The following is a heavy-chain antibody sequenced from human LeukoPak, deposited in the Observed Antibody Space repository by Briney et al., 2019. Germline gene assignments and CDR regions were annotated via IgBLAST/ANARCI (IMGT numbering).Heavy chain of an antibody. J-gene: IGHJ4*02. D-gene: IGHD2-2*01. CDR1: GFLFGGHA. V-gene: IGHV3-21*06. CDR2: ISSSATYI. CDR3: ARAAIRVDFFDS. Sequence: GGSLRLSCAASGFLFGGHAMMWVRQAPGKGLECVSSISSSATYINYADSVKGRFTISRDNVKNSLFLDMTSLRVEDAAVYYRARAAIRVDFFDSWGQGTLVTVSS.